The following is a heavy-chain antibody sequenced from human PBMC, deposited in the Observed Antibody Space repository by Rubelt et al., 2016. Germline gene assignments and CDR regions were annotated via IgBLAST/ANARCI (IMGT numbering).Heavy chain of an antibody. D-gene: IGHD1-14*01. CDR3: ARGVHRNEGRDV. J-gene: IGHJ6*02. CDR2: IWHDGSQK. V-gene: IGHV3-33*01. Sequence: QEQLEESGGGVVQPGTSLRLSCVASGFSFSTFGIHWVRQAPGKGLEWVAVIWHDGSQKYFADSVKGRFTISRDNSKNTVFLQMDSLIAEDSAMYYCARGVHRNEGRDVWGQGTTVTVAS. CDR1: GFSFSTFG.